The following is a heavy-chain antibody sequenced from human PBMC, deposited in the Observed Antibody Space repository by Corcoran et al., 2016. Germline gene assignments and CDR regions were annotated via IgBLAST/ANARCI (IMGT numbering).Heavy chain of an antibody. J-gene: IGHJ5*02. D-gene: IGHD3-10*01. Sequence: QLQLQESGPGLVKPSETLSLTCTVSGGPISSSSYYWGWIRQPPGKGLEWIGSIYYSGSTYYNPSLKSRVTISVDTSQNQFSLKLSSVTAADTGVYDCARHRERYYGSGSLGWFDPWGQGTLVTVSS. CDR2: IYYSGST. V-gene: IGHV4-39*01. CDR1: GGPISSSSYY. CDR3: ARHRERYYGSGSLGWFDP.